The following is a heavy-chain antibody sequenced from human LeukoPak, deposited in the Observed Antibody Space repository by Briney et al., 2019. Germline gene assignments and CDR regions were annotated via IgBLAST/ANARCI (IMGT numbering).Heavy chain of an antibody. D-gene: IGHD2-2*01. Sequence: GGSLRLSCAASGFTFSSYAMSWVRQAPGKGLEWVSAISGSGGSTYYADSVKGRFTISRDNSKNTLYLQMNSLRAEDTAVYYCAKNWRGQSIVVVPAASLLLDAFDIWGQGTMVTVSS. V-gene: IGHV3-23*01. CDR3: AKNWRGQSIVVVPAASLLLDAFDI. CDR2: ISGSGGST. CDR1: GFTFSSYA. J-gene: IGHJ3*02.